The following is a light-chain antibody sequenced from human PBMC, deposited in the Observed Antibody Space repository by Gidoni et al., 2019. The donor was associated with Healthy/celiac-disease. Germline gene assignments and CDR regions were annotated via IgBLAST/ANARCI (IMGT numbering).Light chain of an antibody. CDR1: QSVSSY. CDR2: DAS. V-gene: IGKV3-11*01. J-gene: IGKJ5*01. CDR3: QQRSNWPPIT. Sequence: EIVLTQSPATLSLSPGERATVSGRASQSVSSYLAWYQQKPGQAPRLLIYDASNRATGIPARFSGSGSGTDFTLTISSLEPEDFAVYYCQQRSNWPPITFGQGTRLEIK.